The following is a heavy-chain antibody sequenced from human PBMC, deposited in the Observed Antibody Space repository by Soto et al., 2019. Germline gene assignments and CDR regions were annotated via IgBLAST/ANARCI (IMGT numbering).Heavy chain of an antibody. CDR2: TYYRSKWYN. J-gene: IGHJ5*02. CDR3: ARVVVAATSGYNWFDP. CDR1: GDSVSSNSAA. Sequence: KQSQTLSLTCAISGDSVSSNSAAWNWIRQSPSRGLEWLGRTYYRSKWYNDYSVSVKSRITINPDTSKNQFSLRLNSVTPEDTAGYYCARVVVAATSGYNWFDPWGQGTLVTVSS. V-gene: IGHV6-1*01. D-gene: IGHD2-15*01.